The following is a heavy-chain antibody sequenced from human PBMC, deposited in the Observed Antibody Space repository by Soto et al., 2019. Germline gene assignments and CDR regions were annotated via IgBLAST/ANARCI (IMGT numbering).Heavy chain of an antibody. CDR1: GYTFTSYG. CDR2: ISAYNGNT. Sequence: ASVKVSCKASGYTFTSYGISWVRQAPGQGLEWMGWISAYNGNTNYAQKLQGRVTMTTDTSTSTAYMELRSLRSDDTAVYYCARPEDYYDSRGLYQHWGQGTLVTVSS. J-gene: IGHJ1*01. D-gene: IGHD3-22*01. V-gene: IGHV1-18*01. CDR3: ARPEDYYDSRGLYQH.